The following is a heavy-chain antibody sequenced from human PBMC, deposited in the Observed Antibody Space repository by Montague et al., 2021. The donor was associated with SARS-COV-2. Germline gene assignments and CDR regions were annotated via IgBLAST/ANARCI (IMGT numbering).Heavy chain of an antibody. CDR3: AREGPAAAGYFLR. CDR2: VNQSGTT. V-gene: IGHV4-34*01. J-gene: IGHJ1*01. D-gene: IGHD2-2*01. Sequence: SETLSLTCAISGGSFSNYYWSWIRQPPGEGLEWIGEVNQSGTTIYNPSVKSGVTISEDASKNQFYLRLNSVTAADTAVYYCAREGPAAAGYFLRWGQGILVTVSS. CDR1: GGSFSNYY.